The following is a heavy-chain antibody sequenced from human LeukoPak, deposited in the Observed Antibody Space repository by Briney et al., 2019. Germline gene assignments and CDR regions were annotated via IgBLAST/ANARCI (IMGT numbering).Heavy chain of an antibody. CDR1: GFTFSDYY. J-gene: IGHJ4*02. Sequence: GGSLRLSCAASGFTFSDYYMSWIRQAPGKGLEWVSYISSSGSTIYYADSVKGRFTISRDNAKNSLYLQMNSLRAEDTAVYYCARIYTRGSSSYYFDYWGQGTLVTVSS. CDR3: ARIYTRGSSSYYFDY. V-gene: IGHV3-11*01. CDR2: ISSSGSTI. D-gene: IGHD6-13*01.